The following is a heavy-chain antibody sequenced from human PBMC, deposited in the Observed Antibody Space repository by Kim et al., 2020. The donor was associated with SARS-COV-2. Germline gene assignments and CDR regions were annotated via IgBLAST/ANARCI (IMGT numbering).Heavy chain of an antibody. V-gene: IGHV3-11*06. D-gene: IGHD1-26*01. CDR3: AREEKVGATLGRTPYFDY. Sequence: KGRFTISRDNAKNSLYLQMNSLRAEDTAVYYCAREEKVGATLGRTPYFDYWGQGTLVTVSS. J-gene: IGHJ4*02.